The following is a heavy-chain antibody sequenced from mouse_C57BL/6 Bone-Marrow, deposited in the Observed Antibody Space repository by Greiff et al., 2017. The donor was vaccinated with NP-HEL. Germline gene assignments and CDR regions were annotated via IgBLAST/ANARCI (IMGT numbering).Heavy chain of an antibody. CDR2: INPNNGGT. D-gene: IGHD1-1*01. CDR1: GYTFTDYY. Sequence: EVQLQQSGPELVKPGASVKISCKASGYTFTDYYMNWVKQSHGKSLEWIGDINPNNGGTSYIQKFKGKATLTVDKSSSTAYMELRSLTSEDSAVYYCARALYYYGSSCYYFDYWGQGTTLTVSS. J-gene: IGHJ2*01. V-gene: IGHV1-26*01. CDR3: ARALYYYGSSCYYFDY.